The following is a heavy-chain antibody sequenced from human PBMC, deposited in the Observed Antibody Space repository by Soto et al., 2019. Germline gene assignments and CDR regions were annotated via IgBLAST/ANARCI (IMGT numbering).Heavy chain of an antibody. CDR2: IHGGGAVT. V-gene: IGHV3-23*01. D-gene: IGHD3-10*01. J-gene: IGHJ5*02. CDR3: GKDAVSNNGEWDWIDP. Sequence: EAQLLESGGGLVQPGGSLRLTCAASGFTFSNYAMTWVRQVPGKGLEWVSSIHGGGAVTYYSDSVKGRFTVSRDDSEKTLYLQLSSLRVDDTAVYYCGKDAVSNNGEWDWIDPLGQGTLVIVSS. CDR1: GFTFSNYA.